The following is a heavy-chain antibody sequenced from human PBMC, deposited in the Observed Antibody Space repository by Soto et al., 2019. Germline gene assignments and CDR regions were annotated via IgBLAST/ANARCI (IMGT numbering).Heavy chain of an antibody. V-gene: IGHV3-66*01. CDR2: IYSIGST. CDR3: ASPGGLSGYRFDY. CDR1: GVTGSSNY. Sequence: GGPLRHSCAASGVTGSSNYMSWVLQSPGKGLEWVSFIYSIGSTYYADSVKGRFTISRDNSKNTLYLQMNSLRAEDTAVYYCASPGGLSGYRFDYWGQGPLVTVSS. J-gene: IGHJ4*02. D-gene: IGHD3-22*01.